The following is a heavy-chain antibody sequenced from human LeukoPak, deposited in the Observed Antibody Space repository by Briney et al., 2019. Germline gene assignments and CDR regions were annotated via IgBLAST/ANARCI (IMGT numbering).Heavy chain of an antibody. CDR2: INWNSISI. D-gene: IGHD3-10*01. V-gene: IGHV3-9*01. J-gene: IGHJ4*02. CDR3: VRDLREADH. CDR1: GFTFDDYT. Sequence: GRSLRLSCEASGFTFDDYTMHWVRQAPGKGLEWVSGINWNSISIGYAESVKGRFTTSRDNAKNTVFLQMNSLRVDDTAVYYCVRDLREADHWGLGTLVTVSS.